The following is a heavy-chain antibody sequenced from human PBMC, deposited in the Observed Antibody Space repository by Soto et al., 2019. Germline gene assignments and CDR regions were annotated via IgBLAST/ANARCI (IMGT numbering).Heavy chain of an antibody. CDR2: FDPEDGET. J-gene: IGHJ6*02. Sequence: HGKGLEWMGGFDPEDGETIYAQKFQGRVTMTEDTSTDTAYMELSSLRSEDTAVYYCATARGAYYDILTGYPGGYYYYGMDVWGQGTTVTVSS. CDR3: ATARGAYYDILTGYPGGYYYYGMDV. D-gene: IGHD3-9*01. V-gene: IGHV1-24*01.